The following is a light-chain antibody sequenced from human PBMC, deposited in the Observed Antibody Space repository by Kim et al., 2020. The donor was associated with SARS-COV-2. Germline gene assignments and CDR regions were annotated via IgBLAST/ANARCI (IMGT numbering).Light chain of an antibody. CDR2: GKN. V-gene: IGLV3-19*01. J-gene: IGLJ2*01. CDR3: NSRDNNDNVL. CDR1: SLRSYY. Sequence: VALGQTVRITCQGASLRSYYTTWSQQKPGQAPIVVFYGKNTRPSGIPDRFSGSSSGNTASLTITATQAGDEADYYCNSRDNNDNVLFGGGTQLTVL.